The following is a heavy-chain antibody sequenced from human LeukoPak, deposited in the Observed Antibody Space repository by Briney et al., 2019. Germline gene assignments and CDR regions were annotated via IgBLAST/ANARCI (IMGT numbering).Heavy chain of an antibody. CDR2: INPSGGST. CDR3: ARDAPRADYSNYFGY. V-gene: IGHV1-46*01. D-gene: IGHD4-11*01. J-gene: IGHJ4*02. CDR1: GYTFTSYY. Sequence: ASVKVSCKASGYTFTSYYMHWVRQAPGQGLEWMGIINPSGGSTSYAQKFQGRVTMTRDTSTSTVYMELSSLRSEDTAVYCCARDAPRADYSNYFGYWGQGTLVTVSS.